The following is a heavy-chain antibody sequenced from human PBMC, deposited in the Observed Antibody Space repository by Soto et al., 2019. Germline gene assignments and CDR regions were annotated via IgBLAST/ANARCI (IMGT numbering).Heavy chain of an antibody. Sequence: GGSLRLSCAASGFTFSSYAMSWVRQAPGKGLEWVSAISGSGGSTYYADSVKGRFTISRDNSKNTLYLQMNSLRAEDTAVYYCAKTKAAARFYYYGMDVWGQGTTVTVSS. V-gene: IGHV3-23*01. CDR1: GFTFSSYA. J-gene: IGHJ6*02. D-gene: IGHD6-13*01. CDR2: ISGSGGST. CDR3: AKTKAAARFYYYGMDV.